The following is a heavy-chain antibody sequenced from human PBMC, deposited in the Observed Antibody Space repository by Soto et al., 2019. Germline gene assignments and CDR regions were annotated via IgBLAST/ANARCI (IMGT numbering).Heavy chain of an antibody. Sequence: SGTMAITSAFSRGSISSYYWTWIRQTPGKGLEWIGYVYYRGNTNYNPSLRSRVTISVDTSKNQFSLKLSSVTAADTAIYYCSRQAVYYDSSGYLDHWGQGTLVTVSS. CDR3: SRQAVYYDSSGYLDH. CDR1: RGSISSYY. J-gene: IGHJ4*02. CDR2: VYYRGNT. V-gene: IGHV4-59*07. D-gene: IGHD3-22*01.